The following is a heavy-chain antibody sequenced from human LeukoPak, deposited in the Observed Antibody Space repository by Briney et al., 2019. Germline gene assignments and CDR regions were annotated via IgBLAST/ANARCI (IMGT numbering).Heavy chain of an antibody. CDR3: ASEDSRFDY. CDR1: EFTVSRNY. CDR2: IFSNGDT. J-gene: IGHJ4*02. V-gene: IGHV3-53*01. Sequence: PGGSLRLSCTASEFTVSRNYMLWVRQAPGKGLEWVSLIFSNGDTHYADSVKGRFTISRDNSKNTVSLQMNSLRAEDTATYYCASEDSRFDYWGQGTLVTVSS. D-gene: IGHD5-18*01.